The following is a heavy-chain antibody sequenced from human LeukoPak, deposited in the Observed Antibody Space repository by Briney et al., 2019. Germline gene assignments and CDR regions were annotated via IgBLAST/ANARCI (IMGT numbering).Heavy chain of an antibody. V-gene: IGHV3-20*04. J-gene: IGHJ4*02. CDR2: INWNGGRT. CDR1: GFTFDDYG. Sequence: PGGSLRLSCAASGFTFDDYGMSWVRQVPGKGLEWVSGINWNGGRTGYADSVKGRFTISRDNAKNSLYLQMNSLRAEDTALYYCARGPIAAADYYFDYWGQGTLVTVSS. CDR3: ARGPIAAADYYFDY. D-gene: IGHD6-13*01.